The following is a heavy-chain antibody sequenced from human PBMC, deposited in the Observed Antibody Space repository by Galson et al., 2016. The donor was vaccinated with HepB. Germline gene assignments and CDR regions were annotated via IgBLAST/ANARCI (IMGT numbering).Heavy chain of an antibody. D-gene: IGHD1-1*01. Sequence: SVKVSCKASGYIFTRNGISWVRQAPGQGLEWLGCISTDSGNANYAQKVQDRITITTDTSTRTVYMEVRSLTSEDTAVYYCARDAKWNLDYWGQGTLVTVSS. CDR1: GYIFTRNG. V-gene: IGHV1-18*01. CDR2: ISTDSGNA. CDR3: ARDAKWNLDY. J-gene: IGHJ4*02.